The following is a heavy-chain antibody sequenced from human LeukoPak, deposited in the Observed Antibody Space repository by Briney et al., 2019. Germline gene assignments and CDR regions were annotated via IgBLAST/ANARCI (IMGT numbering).Heavy chain of an antibody. V-gene: IGHV3-30*04. Sequence: PGGSLRLSCAASGFTFSSYAMHWVRQAPGKGLEWVAVISYDGSNKYYADSVKGRFTISRDNSKNTLYLQMNSLRAEDTAVYYCARDLIPHSYYDSAVPFDYWGQGTLVTVSS. CDR2: ISYDGSNK. CDR1: GFTFSSYA. CDR3: ARDLIPHSYYDSAVPFDY. J-gene: IGHJ4*02. D-gene: IGHD3-22*01.